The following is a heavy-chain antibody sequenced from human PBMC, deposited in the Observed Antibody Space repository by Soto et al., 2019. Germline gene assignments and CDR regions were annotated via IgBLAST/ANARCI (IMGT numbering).Heavy chain of an antibody. Sequence: QVQLQESGPGLVKPSQTLSLTCTVSGGSINSGGSCWSWIRQHPGKGLDWIGCISYGGSTSYNPSLKSRVTISVDTSKNQFSLKLTSVTAADTAVYYFSVGILVWGQGALITVSS. V-gene: IGHV4-31*03. CDR2: ISYGGST. J-gene: IGHJ4*02. CDR1: GGSINSGGSC. CDR3: SVGILV. D-gene: IGHD5-18*01.